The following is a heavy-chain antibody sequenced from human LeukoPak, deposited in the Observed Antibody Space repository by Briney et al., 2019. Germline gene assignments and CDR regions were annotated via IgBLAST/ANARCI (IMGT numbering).Heavy chain of an antibody. CDR1: KFTFRSYG. Sequence: GRSGRLSCAASKFTFRSYGMHWVRQPPGKGLEWVAVVSPDESNTYYADSVKGRFTISRDNSNNTLYLQMNSLRTEDTAVYYCAKLDYDYVWRGRDFWGQGTLVTVSS. J-gene: IGHJ4*02. CDR2: VSPDESNT. V-gene: IGHV3-30*18. CDR3: AKLDYDYVWRGRDF. D-gene: IGHD3-16*01.